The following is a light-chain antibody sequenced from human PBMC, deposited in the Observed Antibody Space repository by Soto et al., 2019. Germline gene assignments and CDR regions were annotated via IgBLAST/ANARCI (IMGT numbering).Light chain of an antibody. J-gene: IGLJ2*01. CDR1: PSDIGRYNY. Sequence: QSVLTQPASVCGSPGQSITISCTGTPSDIGRYNYVSWYQQFPGKVPKLLIYEVTSRPSEVSARFSGSKSGSTASLTISGLQAEDEADYYCSSYSTTSSPHVLFGGGTKLTVL. CDR3: SSYSTTSSPHVL. CDR2: EVT. V-gene: IGLV2-14*01.